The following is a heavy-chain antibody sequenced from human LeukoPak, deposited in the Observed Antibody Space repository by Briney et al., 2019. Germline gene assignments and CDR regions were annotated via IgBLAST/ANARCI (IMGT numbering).Heavy chain of an antibody. D-gene: IGHD2-21*01. V-gene: IGHV3-30*03. Sequence: GGSLRLSCAASGFTFSSYSMNWVRQAPGKGLEWVAVISYDGSNKYYADSVKGRFTISRDNSKNTLYLQMNSLRAEDTAVYYCARDGFTNTPQYPMGVVGYWGQGTLVTVSS. J-gene: IGHJ4*02. CDR1: GFTFSSYS. CDR2: ISYDGSNK. CDR3: ARDGFTNTPQYPMGVVGY.